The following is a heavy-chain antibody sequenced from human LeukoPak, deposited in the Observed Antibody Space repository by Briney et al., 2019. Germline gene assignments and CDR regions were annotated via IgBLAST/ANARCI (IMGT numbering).Heavy chain of an antibody. D-gene: IGHD4-17*01. Sequence: PSETLSLTCTVSGGSISSSSYYWGWIRQPPGKGLEWIGSIYYSGSTYHNPSLKSRVTISVDTSKNQFSLKLSSVTAADTAVYYCARLSVTTVDYWGQGTLVTVSS. CDR2: IYYSGST. V-gene: IGHV4-39*01. CDR1: GGSISSSSYY. J-gene: IGHJ4*02. CDR3: ARLSVTTVDY.